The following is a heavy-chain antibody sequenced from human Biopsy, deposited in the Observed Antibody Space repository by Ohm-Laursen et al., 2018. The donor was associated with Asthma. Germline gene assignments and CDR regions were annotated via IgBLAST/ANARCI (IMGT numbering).Heavy chain of an antibody. CDR3: VRDGTDDAFDI. J-gene: IGHJ3*02. Sequence: SLRLSCSASGFSFSNFAIHWVRQAPGKGLEWVGVISKDASTQDYADSVKGRFTMARDNSKNTLDLKMNSLREEDTAVYYCVRDGTDDAFDIWGQGTVVSVSS. V-gene: IGHV3-30*01. D-gene: IGHD1-1*01. CDR1: GFSFSNFA. CDR2: ISKDASTQ.